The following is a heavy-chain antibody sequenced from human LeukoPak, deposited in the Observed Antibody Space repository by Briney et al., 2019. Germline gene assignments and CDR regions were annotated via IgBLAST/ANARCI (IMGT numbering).Heavy chain of an antibody. V-gene: IGHV3-21*01. Sequence: GGSLRLSCAASGFTFSSCGFNWVRQAPGKGLEWVSSISSSSSYIYYADSVKGRFTISRDNAKNSLYLQMNSLRAEDTAVYYCARAETAAAGTFDYWGQGTLVTVSS. J-gene: IGHJ4*02. CDR2: ISSSSSYI. CDR1: GFTFSSCG. D-gene: IGHD6-13*01. CDR3: ARAETAAAGTFDY.